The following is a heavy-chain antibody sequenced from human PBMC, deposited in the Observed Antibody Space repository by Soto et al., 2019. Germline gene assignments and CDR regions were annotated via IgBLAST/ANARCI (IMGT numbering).Heavy chain of an antibody. CDR3: ARANYGFWSGYTNYYGMDV. CDR1: GFTFSIYT. V-gene: IGHV3-21*01. J-gene: IGHJ6*02. CDR2: ISSSSIYM. Sequence: EVQLVESGGGLVKPGGSLRVSCAVSGFTFSIYTMNWVRQAPGKGLEWVSAISSSSIYMYYADSVKGRFTISRDNAKNSLYMQMNSLGDEDTAVYYCARANYGFWSGYTNYYGMDVWGQVTTVTVSS. D-gene: IGHD3-3*01.